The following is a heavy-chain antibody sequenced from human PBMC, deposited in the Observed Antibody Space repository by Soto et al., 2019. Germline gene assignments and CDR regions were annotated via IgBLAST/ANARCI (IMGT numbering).Heavy chain of an antibody. V-gene: IGHV3-30*18. CDR1: GFTFSSYG. CDR2: ISYDGSNK. Sequence: PGGSLRLSCAASGFTFSSYGMHWVRQAPGKGLEWVAVISYDGSNKYYADSVKGRFTISRDNSKNTPYLQMNSLRAEDTAVYYCAKDEVGAVYYYYYGMDVWGQGTTVTV. D-gene: IGHD1-26*01. J-gene: IGHJ6*02. CDR3: AKDEVGAVYYYYYGMDV.